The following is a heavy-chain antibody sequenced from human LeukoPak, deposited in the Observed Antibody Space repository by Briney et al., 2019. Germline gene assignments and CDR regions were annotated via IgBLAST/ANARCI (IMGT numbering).Heavy chain of an antibody. Sequence: SETLSLTCTVSGGSISSYYWSWIRQPAGKGLEWIGYIYYSGSTNYNPSLKSRVTISVDTSKKQFSLKLSSVTAADTAVYYCARGFCSGGSCPRGAYYFDSWGQGTLVTVSS. CDR3: ARGFCSGGSCPRGAYYFDS. V-gene: IGHV4-59*08. CDR1: GGSISSYY. J-gene: IGHJ4*02. D-gene: IGHD2-15*01. CDR2: IYYSGST.